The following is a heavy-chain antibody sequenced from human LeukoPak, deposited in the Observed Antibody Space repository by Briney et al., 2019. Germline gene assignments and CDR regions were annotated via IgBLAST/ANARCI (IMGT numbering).Heavy chain of an antibody. CDR1: GGSISGYY. Sequence: SETLSLTCTVSGGSISGYYWSWIRQPAGKGLEWIGRIYTSGSTNYNPSLKSRVTMSVDTSKNQFSLKLSSVTAADTAVYYCARQGHLNYYDSSGYYYFDYWGQGTLVTVSS. CDR3: ARQGHLNYYDSSGYYYFDY. V-gene: IGHV4-4*07. CDR2: IYTSGST. D-gene: IGHD3-22*01. J-gene: IGHJ4*02.